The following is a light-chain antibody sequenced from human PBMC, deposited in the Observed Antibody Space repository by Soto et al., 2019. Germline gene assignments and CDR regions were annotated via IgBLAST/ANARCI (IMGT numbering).Light chain of an antibody. CDR1: SSDVGGDNY. J-gene: IGLJ2*01. V-gene: IGLV2-8*01. CDR2: EVN. CDR3: SSAAGNNIGV. Sequence: QSALTQPPAASGSPGQSVTISCTGTSSDVGGDNYVSWYQQHPGKAPKLMIYEVNKRPSGVPDRFSGSKSGNTASLTVSGLQAEDEADYYCSSAAGNNIGVFGGGTKQTVL.